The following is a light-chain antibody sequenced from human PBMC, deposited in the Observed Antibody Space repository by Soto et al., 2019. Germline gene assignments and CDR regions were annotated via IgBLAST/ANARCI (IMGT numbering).Light chain of an antibody. CDR1: SSDVGAYNS. CDR2: DVS. Sequence: QSVLTQPASVSGSPGQSITLSCTGTSSDVGAYNSVSWYQQHPGKAPKLIIYDVSTRPSGVSNRFSGSKSGNTASLTISGLQAEDEADYYCSSSTTSPTRVFGTGTKLTVL. CDR3: SSSTTSPTRV. J-gene: IGLJ1*01. V-gene: IGLV2-14*03.